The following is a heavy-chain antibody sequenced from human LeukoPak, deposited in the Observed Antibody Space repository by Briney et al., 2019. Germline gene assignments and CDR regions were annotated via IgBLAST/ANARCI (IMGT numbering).Heavy chain of an antibody. D-gene: IGHD3-10*01. V-gene: IGHV3-74*01. J-gene: IGHJ4*02. Sequence: GGSLRLSCAASGFTFRSHWMHWVRQAPGKGLVWVSRIKGDESYTNHADSVKGRFTISRDNAKNSLYLQMNSLRAEDTALYYCAKGVRGVIITDYFDYWGQETLVTVSS. CDR3: AKGVRGVIITDYFDY. CDR1: GFTFRSHW. CDR2: IKGDESYT.